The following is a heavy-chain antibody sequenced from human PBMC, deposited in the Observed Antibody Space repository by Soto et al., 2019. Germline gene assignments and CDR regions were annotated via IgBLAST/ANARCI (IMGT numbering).Heavy chain of an antibody. J-gene: IGHJ3*02. CDR3: ARDGYYYDSSGYSRYAFDI. CDR2: IYYSGST. Sequence: SETLSLTCTVSGGSIISGGYYFICIRQHPWNGLELIGYIYYSGSTYYNPSLKSRVTISVDTSKNQFSLKLSSVTAADTAVYYCARDGYYYDSSGYSRYAFDIWGQGTMVTVSS. CDR1: GGSIISGGYY. D-gene: IGHD3-22*01. V-gene: IGHV4-31*03.